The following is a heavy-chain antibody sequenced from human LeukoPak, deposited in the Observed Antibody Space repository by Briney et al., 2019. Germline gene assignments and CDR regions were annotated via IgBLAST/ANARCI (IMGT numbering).Heavy chain of an antibody. V-gene: IGHV3-33*08. CDR3: ARGPLYGDYGKTIDY. Sequence: LSLTCAVYGGSFSGYYWSWVRQAPGKGLEWVAVIWYDGSNKYYADSVKGRFTISRDNSKNTLYLQMNSLRAEDTAVYYCARGPLYGDYGKTIDYWGQGTLVTVSS. CDR2: IWYDGSNK. CDR1: GGSFSGYY. D-gene: IGHD4-17*01. J-gene: IGHJ4*02.